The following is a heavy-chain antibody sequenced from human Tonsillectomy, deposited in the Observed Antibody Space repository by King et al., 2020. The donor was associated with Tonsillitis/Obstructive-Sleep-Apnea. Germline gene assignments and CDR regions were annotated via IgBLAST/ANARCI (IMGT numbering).Heavy chain of an antibody. J-gene: IGHJ4*02. CDR1: GFTFSSYG. D-gene: IGHD2-2*01. CDR3: ARENIVVVPAVMGGGFDY. CDR2: ISYDGSNK. Sequence: VQLVESGGGVVQPGRSLRLSCAASGFTFSSYGMHWVRQAPGKGLEWVAVISYDGSNKYYADSVKGRFTISRDNSKNTLYLQMNSLRAEDTAVYYCARENIVVVPAVMGGGFDYWGQGTLVTVSS. V-gene: IGHV3-30*03.